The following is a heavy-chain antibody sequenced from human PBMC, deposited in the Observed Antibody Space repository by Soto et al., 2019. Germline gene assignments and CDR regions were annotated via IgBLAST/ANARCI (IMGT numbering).Heavy chain of an antibody. CDR3: ARRTVNIRTFYSGLKTHCFDY. CDR2: MYYSGST. D-gene: IGHD6-19*01. J-gene: IGHJ4*02. Sequence: QQQLHESGPELVKPSETLSLTCAVSGDSMSSSDYYWGWIRQPPGKGLEWIGSMYYSGSTYYNPSLQSRVAISVDTSKNQFSLKLKSVTAADTAIYYCARRTVNIRTFYSGLKTHCFDYWGQGAPVTVSS. V-gene: IGHV4-39*01. CDR1: GDSMSSSDYY.